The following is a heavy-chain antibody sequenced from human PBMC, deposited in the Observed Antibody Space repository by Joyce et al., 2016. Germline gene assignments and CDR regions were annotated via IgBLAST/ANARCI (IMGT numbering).Heavy chain of an antibody. CDR1: GYIFANYY. J-gene: IGHJ5*02. V-gene: IGHV1-18*01. Sequence: VLLDQSGGEAKRPGASVRVSCKTSGYIFANYYISWVRQAPGQGLEWMESISPHTKTRTYEKKFQGRVNLTADTSTSTAYMDLTNLTSHDTAIYYCARETRGRIVVVRGRQSYKEGNWFDPWGQGTLVTVSS. D-gene: IGHD3-10*01. CDR3: ARETRGRIVVVRGRQSYKEGNWFDP. CDR2: ISPHTKTR.